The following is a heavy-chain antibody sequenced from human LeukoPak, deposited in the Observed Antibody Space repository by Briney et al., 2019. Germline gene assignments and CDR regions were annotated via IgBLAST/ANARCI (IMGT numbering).Heavy chain of an antibody. Sequence: PGGSLRLSCAASGLTFSSYAMHWVRQAPGKGLEWVTVISYDVINKYYADSMNGRFTISRDNSKNTLYLQMNSLRTEDTAVYYCARDELRCSGGTCYSHFDYWGQGTLVTVSS. J-gene: IGHJ4*02. CDR3: ARDELRCSGGTCYSHFDY. CDR2: ISYDVINK. CDR1: GLTFSSYA. V-gene: IGHV3-30-3*01. D-gene: IGHD2-15*01.